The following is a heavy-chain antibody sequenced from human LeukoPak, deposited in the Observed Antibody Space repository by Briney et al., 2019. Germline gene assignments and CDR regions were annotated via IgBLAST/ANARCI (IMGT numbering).Heavy chain of an antibody. CDR3: ARALTRLNWFDP. CDR2: IIPIFGTA. D-gene: IGHD4-23*01. J-gene: IGHJ5*02. V-gene: IGHV1-69*13. Sequence: SVKVSCKASGGTFSSYAISWVRQAPGQGLEWMGGIIPIFGTANYAQKFQGRVTITADESTSTAYMELSSLRSEDTAVYYCARALTRLNWFDPWGQGTLVTVSS. CDR1: GGTFSSYA.